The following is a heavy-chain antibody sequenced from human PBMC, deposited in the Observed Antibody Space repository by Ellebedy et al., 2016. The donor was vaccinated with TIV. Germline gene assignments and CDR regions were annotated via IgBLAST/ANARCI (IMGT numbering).Heavy chain of an antibody. Sequence: SETLSLXXAVYGGSFSGYYWSWIRQPPGKGLEWIGEINHSGSTNYNPSLKSRVTISVDTSKNQFSLKLSSVTAADTAVYYCARESGSGSYYFRNWFDPWGQGTLVTVSS. CDR2: INHSGST. CDR1: GGSFSGYY. V-gene: IGHV4-34*01. CDR3: ARESGSGSYYFRNWFDP. J-gene: IGHJ5*02. D-gene: IGHD1-26*01.